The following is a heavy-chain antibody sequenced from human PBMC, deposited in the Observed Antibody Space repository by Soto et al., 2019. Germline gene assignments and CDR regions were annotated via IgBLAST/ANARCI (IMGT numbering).Heavy chain of an antibody. D-gene: IGHD3-10*01. V-gene: IGHV4-61*01. CDR3: ASMGYHYGSGSYPLDY. CDR2: IYYSGST. Sequence: SSETLSLTCTVSGGSVSSGSYYWSWIRQPPGKGLEWIGYIYYSGSTNYNPSLKSRVTISVDRSKNKFSLNLRSVTAADTAVYYCASMGYHYGSGSYPLDYWGQGTLVTVSS. J-gene: IGHJ4*02. CDR1: GGSVSSGSYY.